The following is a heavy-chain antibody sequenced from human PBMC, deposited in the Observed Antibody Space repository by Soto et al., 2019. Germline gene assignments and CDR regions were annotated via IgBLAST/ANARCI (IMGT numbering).Heavy chain of an antibody. CDR3: ARDPQYYDSSGGGY. CDR2: ISSSSSYI. Sequence: GGSLRLSCAASGLPFSSYSMNWVRQAPGKGLEWVSSISSSSSYIYYADSVKGRFTISRDNAKNSLYLQMNSLRAEDTAVYYCARDPQYYDSSGGGYWGQGTLVTVSS. D-gene: IGHD3-22*01. J-gene: IGHJ4*02. V-gene: IGHV3-21*01. CDR1: GLPFSSYS.